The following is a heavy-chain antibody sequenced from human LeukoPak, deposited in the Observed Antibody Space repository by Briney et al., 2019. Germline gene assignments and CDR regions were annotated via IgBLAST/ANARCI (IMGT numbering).Heavy chain of an antibody. CDR2: INPNSGGT. CDR3: ARDGQLVLYYYYMDV. J-gene: IGHJ6*03. V-gene: IGHV1-2*02. D-gene: IGHD6-6*01. CDR1: GYTFTGYY. Sequence: ASVKVSCKASGYTFTGYYMHWVRQAPGQGLEWMGWINPNSGGTNYAQKFQGRVTMTRDTSISTAYMELSRLRSDDTAVYYCARDGQLVLYYYYMDVWGKGTTVTVSS.